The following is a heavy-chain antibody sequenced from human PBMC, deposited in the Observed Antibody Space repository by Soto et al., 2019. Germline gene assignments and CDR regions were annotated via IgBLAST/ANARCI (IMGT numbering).Heavy chain of an antibody. CDR3: ALYIYRSQKYENLFDT. Sequence: PSETLSLTCAVSGPSISDPMSWSWVRQPPGKGLEWIGEIYHIGGTNYNPSLKSRVAISVDKSKNQFSLTLSSMTAADTAVYYCALYIYRSQKYENLFDTGGQGILVNVSS. J-gene: IGHJ4*02. CDR1: GPSISDPMS. D-gene: IGHD1-26*01. CDR2: IYHIGGT. V-gene: IGHV4-4*02.